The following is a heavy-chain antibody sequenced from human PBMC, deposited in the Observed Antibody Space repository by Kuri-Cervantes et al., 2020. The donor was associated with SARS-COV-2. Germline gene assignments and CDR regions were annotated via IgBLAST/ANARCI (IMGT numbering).Heavy chain of an antibody. J-gene: IGHJ4*02. Sequence: GESLKISCAASGFTFSSYAMHWVRQAPGKGLEWVAVISYDGSNKYYADSVKGRFTISRDNSKNTLYLQMNSLRAEDTAVYYCARDRGSGWYPIDYWGQGTLVTVSS. CDR1: GFTFSSYA. CDR3: ARDRGSGWYPIDY. D-gene: IGHD6-19*01. CDR2: ISYDGSNK. V-gene: IGHV3-30-3*01.